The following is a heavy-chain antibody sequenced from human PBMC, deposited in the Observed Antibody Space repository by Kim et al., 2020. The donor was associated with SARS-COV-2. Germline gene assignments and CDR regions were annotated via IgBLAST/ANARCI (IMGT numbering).Heavy chain of an antibody. CDR2: ISSSGSTI. D-gene: IGHD3-10*01. Sequence: GGSLRLSCAASGFTFSDYYMSWIRQAPGKGLEWVSYISSSGSTIYYADSVKGRFTISRDNAKNSLYLQMNSLRAGDTAVYYCARDWSYSPYYYYGMDVWGQGTTVTVSS. J-gene: IGHJ6*02. CDR3: ARDWSYSPYYYYGMDV. V-gene: IGHV3-11*04. CDR1: GFTFSDYY.